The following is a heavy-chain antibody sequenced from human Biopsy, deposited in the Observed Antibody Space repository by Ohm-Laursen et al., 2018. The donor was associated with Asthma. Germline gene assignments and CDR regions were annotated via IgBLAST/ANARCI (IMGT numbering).Heavy chain of an antibody. CDR1: GGTFSNFA. CDR2: ILTKFDIT. CDR3: ARSYDTDSYPVLVLDY. D-gene: IGHD3-22*01. V-gene: IGHV1-69*04. Sequence: GASVKVSCKSPGGTFSNFAISWVRQAPGQGLEWMGTILTKFDITSYAEKFQGRVTITADKSTSTTYMELSRLRSEDTAVYYCARSYDTDSYPVLVLDYWGQGTLVTVSS. J-gene: IGHJ4*02.